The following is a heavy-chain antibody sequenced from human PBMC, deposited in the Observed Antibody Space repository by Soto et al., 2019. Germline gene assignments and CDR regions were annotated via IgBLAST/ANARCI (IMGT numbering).Heavy chain of an antibody. D-gene: IGHD2-15*01. V-gene: IGHV5-51*01. CDR1: GYSFTSYW. CDR2: IYPGDSDT. Sequence: PGESLKISCKGSGYSFTSYWIGWVRQMPGKGLEWMGIIYPGDSDTRYSPSFQGQVTISADKSISTAYLQWSSLKASDTAMYYCARHQSYFDPVVVVAAQGWFDPWGQGTLVTVSS. CDR3: ARHQSYFDPVVVVAAQGWFDP. J-gene: IGHJ5*02.